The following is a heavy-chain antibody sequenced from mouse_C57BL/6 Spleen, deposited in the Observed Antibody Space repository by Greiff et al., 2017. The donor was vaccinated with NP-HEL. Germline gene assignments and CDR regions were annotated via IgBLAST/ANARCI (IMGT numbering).Heavy chain of an antibody. J-gene: IGHJ1*03. CDR3: ARCGKTPYWYVDV. CDR2: ISSGGSTF. Sequence: EVQRVESGGGLVKPGGSLKLSCAASGFTFSDYGMHWVRQAPETGLEWVAYISSGGSTFYYADTVKGRFTISRATATNTMFLQMTSLRSEDTAMYYWARCGKTPYWYVDVWGTGTTVTVAS. CDR1: GFTFSDYG. V-gene: IGHV5-17*01. D-gene: IGHD1-1*01.